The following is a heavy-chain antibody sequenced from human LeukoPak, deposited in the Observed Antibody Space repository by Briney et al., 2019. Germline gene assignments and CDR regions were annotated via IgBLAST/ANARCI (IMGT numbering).Heavy chain of an antibody. CDR1: GGSISSSSYY. D-gene: IGHD1-26*01. J-gene: IGHJ3*02. CDR3: ARQLSGTYYLSNAFDI. CDR2: IYYSGST. V-gene: IGHV4-39*01. Sequence: SETLSLTCTVSGGSISSSSYYWGWIRQPPGKGLEWIGSIYYSGSTYYNPSLKSRVTISVDTSKNQFSLRLTSVTAADTAVYYCARQLSGTYYLSNAFDIWGPGTMVTVSS.